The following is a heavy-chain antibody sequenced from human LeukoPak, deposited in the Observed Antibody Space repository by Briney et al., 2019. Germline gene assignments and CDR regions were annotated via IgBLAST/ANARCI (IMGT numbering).Heavy chain of an antibody. D-gene: IGHD1-14*01. Sequence: SETLSLTCAVYGGSFSGYYWSWIRQPPGKGLEWIGEINHSGSTNYNPSLKSRVTISVDTSKNQFSLKLSSVTAADTAVYYCARDNPGLSDFFDYWGQGTLVTVSS. CDR1: GGSFSGYY. CDR2: INHSGST. V-gene: IGHV4-34*01. CDR3: ARDNPGLSDFFDY. J-gene: IGHJ4*02.